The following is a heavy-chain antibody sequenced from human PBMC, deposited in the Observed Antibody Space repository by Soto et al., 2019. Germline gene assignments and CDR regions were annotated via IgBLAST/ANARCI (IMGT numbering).Heavy chain of an antibody. V-gene: IGHV4-59*08. J-gene: IGHJ3*02. CDR3: ARHEVVWSAFDI. D-gene: IGHD2-2*01. CDR2: IYYSGST. CDR1: GGSIISYY. Sequence: SETLSLTCTVSGGSIISYYWSWIRQPPGKGLEWIGYIYYSGSTNYNPSLKSRVTISVDTSKNQFSLKLSSVTAADTAVYYCARHEVVWSAFDIWGQGTMVTVSS.